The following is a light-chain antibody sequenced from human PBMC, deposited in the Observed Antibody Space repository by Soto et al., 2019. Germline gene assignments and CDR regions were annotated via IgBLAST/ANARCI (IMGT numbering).Light chain of an antibody. CDR2: AAS. J-gene: IGKJ2*01. Sequence: EIAMTQSPGTLSVSPGDSATLSCRASQSVGSRLAWYQQKPGQAPRLLIYAASTRATGIPARFSAFGSGTEFTLTISDLQSEDFASSYCQQYHNWPLYTFGQGTNLDIK. V-gene: IGKV3-15*01. CDR1: QSVGSR. CDR3: QQYHNWPLYT.